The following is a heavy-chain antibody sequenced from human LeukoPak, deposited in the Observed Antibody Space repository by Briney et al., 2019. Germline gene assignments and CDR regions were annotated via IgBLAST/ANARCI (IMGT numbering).Heavy chain of an antibody. Sequence: GASVKVSCKASGYTFINNWMHWVRQAPGQGLEWIGLINPTGTGTLYAQKFQGRVTMTRDMSTSTDYTELSSLRSEDTAVYYCARQDSSGWYGYFDYWGQGTLVTVSS. CDR2: INPTGTGT. CDR3: ARQDSSGWYGYFDY. V-gene: IGHV1-46*01. D-gene: IGHD6-19*01. CDR1: GYTFINNW. J-gene: IGHJ4*02.